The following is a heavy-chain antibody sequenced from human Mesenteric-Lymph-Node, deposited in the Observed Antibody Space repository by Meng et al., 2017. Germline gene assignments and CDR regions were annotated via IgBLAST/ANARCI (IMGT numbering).Heavy chain of an antibody. CDR1: GYSISTGGTY. D-gene: IGHD5-24*01. J-gene: IGHJ4*02. Sequence: QVADSGQATVKPTPTLLLPCTVAGYSISTGGTYLAWIRQPAGKGLEWIGRIYTIGSTNYNPSLKSRVTISVDTSKNQFSLKLSSVTAADTAVYYCARSTNGEIRDGYNLWGQGTLVTVSS. CDR2: IYTIGST. CDR3: ARSTNGEIRDGYNL. V-gene: IGHV4-61*02.